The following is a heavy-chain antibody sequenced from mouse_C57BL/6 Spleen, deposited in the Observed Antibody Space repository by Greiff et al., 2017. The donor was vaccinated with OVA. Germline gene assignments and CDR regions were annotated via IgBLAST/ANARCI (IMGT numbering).Heavy chain of an antibody. CDR3: TAYGSSAYFDY. V-gene: IGHV1-15*01. J-gene: IGHJ2*01. CDR2: IDPETGGT. D-gene: IGHD1-1*01. CDR1: GYTFTDYE. Sequence: QVQLKQSGAELVRPGASVTLSCKASGYTFTDYEMHWVKQTPVHGLEWIGAIDPETGGTAYNQKFKGKAILTADKSSSTAYMELRSLTSEDSAVYYCTAYGSSAYFDYWGQGTTLTVSS.